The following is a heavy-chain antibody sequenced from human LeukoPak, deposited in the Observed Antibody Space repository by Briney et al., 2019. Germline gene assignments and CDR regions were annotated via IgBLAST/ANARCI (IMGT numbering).Heavy chain of an antibody. Sequence: QPGGSLRLSCAASGFTFSNYAMSWVRQAPGKGLEWVSGISGSGSSTYYADSVKGRFTISRDNSKNTLYLQVNSLRAEDTALYYCVKDRGSYSCCSAGSCYGDYWGQGTLVTVSS. CDR3: VKDRGSYSCCSAGSCYGDY. CDR2: ISGSGSST. D-gene: IGHD2-15*01. CDR1: GFTFSNYA. J-gene: IGHJ4*02. V-gene: IGHV3-23*01.